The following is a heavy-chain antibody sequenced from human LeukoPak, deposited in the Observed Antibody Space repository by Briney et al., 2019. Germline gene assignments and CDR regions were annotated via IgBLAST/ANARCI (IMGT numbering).Heavy chain of an antibody. CDR2: ISGSGGST. Sequence: GGSLRLSCAASGFTFSSYAMSWVRQAPGKGLEWVSAISGSGGSTDYADSVKGRFTISRDNSKNTLYLQMNSLRAEDTAVYYCAKDPAPPYDSSGDLLQYYFDYWGQGTLVTVSS. CDR1: GFTFSSYA. CDR3: AKDPAPPYDSSGDLLQYYFDY. V-gene: IGHV3-23*01. D-gene: IGHD3-22*01. J-gene: IGHJ4*02.